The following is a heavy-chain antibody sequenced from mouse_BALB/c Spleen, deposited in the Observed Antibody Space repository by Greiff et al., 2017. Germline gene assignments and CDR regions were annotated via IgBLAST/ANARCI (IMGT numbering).Heavy chain of an antibody. CDR1: GFAFSSYD. J-gene: IGHJ3*01. CDR3: ARGGRFAY. Sequence: DVKLVESGGGLVKPGGSLKLSCAASGFAFSSYDMSWVRQTPEKRLEWVAYISSGGGSTYYPDTVKGRFTISRDNAKNTLYLQMSSLKSEDTAMYYCARGGRFAYWGQGTLVTVSA. CDR2: ISSGGGST. V-gene: IGHV5-12-1*01.